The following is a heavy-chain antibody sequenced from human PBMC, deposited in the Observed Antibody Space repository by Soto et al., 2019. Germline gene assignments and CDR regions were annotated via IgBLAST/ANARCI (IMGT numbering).Heavy chain of an antibody. CDR2: IHNNGNT. D-gene: IGHD2-15*01. CDR1: GGSISGYY. J-gene: IGHJ3*01. V-gene: IGHV4-59*01. CDR3: ARRSAVVAAGDAFDL. Sequence: SETLSLTCTVSGGSISGYYWSWIRQPPGKGLEWIGYIHNNGNTNYNPSLKSRVTISVDTSKNQFSLKLNSVTAADTAVYCCARRSAVVAAGDAFDLWGQGTMVTVSS.